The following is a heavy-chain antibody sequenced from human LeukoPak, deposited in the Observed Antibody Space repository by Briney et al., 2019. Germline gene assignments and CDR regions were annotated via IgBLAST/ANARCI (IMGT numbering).Heavy chain of an antibody. CDR2: ISAYNGNT. CDR1: GYTFTSYG. Sequence: ASVKVSCKASGYTFTSYGINWVRQAPGQGLEWMGWISAYNGNTNYAQKLQGRVTMTTDTSTSTAYMELRSLRSDDTAVYYCARRPQQYSGSYYSYYMDVWGKGTTVTISS. D-gene: IGHD1-26*01. V-gene: IGHV1-18*01. CDR3: ARRPQQYSGSYYSYYMDV. J-gene: IGHJ6*03.